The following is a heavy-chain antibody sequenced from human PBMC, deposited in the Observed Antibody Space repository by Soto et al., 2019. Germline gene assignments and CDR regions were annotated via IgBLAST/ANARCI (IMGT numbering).Heavy chain of an antibody. D-gene: IGHD2-2*02. CDR3: ARDYNV. Sequence: ASVKLSCKTFGYTFTGYYLHWVRQAPGQGLEWMGWFNPKSGDTKFAQEFQGRVTMTRDTTISTAYMELSRLRSDDTAVYYCARDYNVWGNGNMVTVSA. J-gene: IGHJ6*04. CDR2: FNPKSGDT. CDR1: GYTFTGYY. V-gene: IGHV1-2*02.